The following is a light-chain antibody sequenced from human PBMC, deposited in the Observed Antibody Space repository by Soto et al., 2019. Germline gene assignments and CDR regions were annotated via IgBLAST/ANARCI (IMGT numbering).Light chain of an antibody. J-gene: IGLJ3*02. CDR3: QSYDSSLSGWV. V-gene: IGLV1-40*01. Sequence: QSVLTQPPSVSGAPGQRVTISCTESSSNIGAGYDVHWYQQLPGTAPKLLIYGNSNRPSGVPDRCSGSKSGTSASLAITGLQAEYEADYYCQSYDSSLSGWVFGGGTKLTVL. CDR2: GNS. CDR1: SSNIGAGYD.